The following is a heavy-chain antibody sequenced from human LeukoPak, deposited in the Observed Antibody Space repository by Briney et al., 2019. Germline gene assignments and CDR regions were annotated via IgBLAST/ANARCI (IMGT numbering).Heavy chain of an antibody. Sequence: GGSLRLSCAASGFMFSSYAMHWVRQAPGKGLEWVALISYDGSKKYYVDSVKGRFTISRDNSKNTVNLQMNRLRGEDTAVYYCAKDSMGSRSYYDAFDYWGQGTLVTVSS. CDR3: AKDSMGSRSYYDAFDY. J-gene: IGHJ4*02. CDR2: ISYDGSKK. V-gene: IGHV3-30*18. CDR1: GFMFSSYA. D-gene: IGHD1-26*01.